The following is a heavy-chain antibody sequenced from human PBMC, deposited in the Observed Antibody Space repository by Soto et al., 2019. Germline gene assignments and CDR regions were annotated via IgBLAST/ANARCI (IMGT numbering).Heavy chain of an antibody. CDR1: GGTFSSYA. J-gene: IGHJ4*02. V-gene: IGHV1-69*01. CDR2: IIPIFGTA. Sequence: QVQLVQSGAEVKKPGSSVKVSCKASGGTFSSYATSWVRQAPGQGLEWMGGIIPIFGTANYAQKFQGRVRITADESKSTAYMELSRLRSEDTAVYYCLQDYYDSSGYLDESFDYWGQGTLVTVSS. D-gene: IGHD3-22*01. CDR3: LQDYYDSSGYLDESFDY.